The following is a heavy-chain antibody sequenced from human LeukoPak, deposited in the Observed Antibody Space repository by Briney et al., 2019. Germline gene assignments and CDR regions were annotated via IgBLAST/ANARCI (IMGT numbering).Heavy chain of an antibody. CDR3: ARDRLTSGSYFFDY. J-gene: IGHJ4*02. D-gene: IGHD1-26*01. Sequence: GGSLRLSCAASAFTFSDYSMNWVRQAPGKGLEWISYISGRSSTIYYADSVRGRFTISRDNAKNSMYLQMNSLRAGDTAVYYCARDRLTSGSYFFDYWGQGTLVTVSS. V-gene: IGHV3-48*01. CDR1: AFTFSDYS. CDR2: ISGRSSTI.